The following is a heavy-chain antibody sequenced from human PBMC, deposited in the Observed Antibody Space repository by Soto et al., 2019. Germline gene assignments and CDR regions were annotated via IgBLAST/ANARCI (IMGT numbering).Heavy chain of an antibody. CDR1: GGTFSSYA. CDR3: VRVVAIPGYPDN. CDR2: IVPIVDTS. J-gene: IGHJ4*02. Sequence: QVQLVQSGAEVRQPASSVKVSCKTSGGTFSSYAISWVRQAPGQELEWMGGIVPIVDTSTYAQKFQGRVTITADESTSTVYMVLSSLRSDDTAVYYCVRVVAIPGYPDNWGQGTLVTVSS. D-gene: IGHD5-12*01. V-gene: IGHV1-69*12.